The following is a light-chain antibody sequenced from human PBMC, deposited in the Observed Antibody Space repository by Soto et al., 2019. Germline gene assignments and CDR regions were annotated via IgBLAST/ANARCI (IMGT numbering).Light chain of an antibody. V-gene: IGLV1-47*01. J-gene: IGLJ2*01. Sequence: QSVLTQPPSAYGTPGQRVTISCSGSSSNIGSNYVYWYHQLPGTAPKLLIYRNNQRPSGVPDRFSGSKSGTSASLAISGLRSEDEADYYCAAWDDSLSGVVFCGGTKLTVL. CDR1: SSNIGSNY. CDR2: RNN. CDR3: AAWDDSLSGVV.